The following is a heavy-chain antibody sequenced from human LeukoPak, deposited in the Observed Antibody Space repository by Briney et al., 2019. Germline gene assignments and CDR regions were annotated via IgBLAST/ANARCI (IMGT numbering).Heavy chain of an antibody. CDR3: ARDATMVRGVVIEYNWFDP. CDR1: GGSISSYY. Sequence: SETLSLTCTVSGGSISSYYWSWIRQPAGKGLEWIGRIYTSGSTNYNPSLKSRVTMSVDTSKNQFSLKLSSVTAADTAVYYCARDATMVRGVVIEYNWFDPWGQGTLVTVSS. CDR2: IYTSGST. D-gene: IGHD3-10*01. J-gene: IGHJ5*02. V-gene: IGHV4-4*07.